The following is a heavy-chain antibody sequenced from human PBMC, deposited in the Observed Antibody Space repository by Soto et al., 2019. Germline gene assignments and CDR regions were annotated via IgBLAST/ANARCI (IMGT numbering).Heavy chain of an antibody. CDR1: GFTFSIPW. CDR2: IKPDGSEK. D-gene: IGHD6-13*01. V-gene: IGHV3-7*04. CDR3: AKETTLYSSSWYLSGMDV. Sequence: GGSLRLSCGASGFTFSIPWMHWVRQAPGKGLVWVANIKPDGSEKWSVDSVKGRFTISRDNAKNTLYLQMDSLRAEDTAVYFCAKETTLYSSSWYLSGMDVWGQGTTVTVSS. J-gene: IGHJ6*02.